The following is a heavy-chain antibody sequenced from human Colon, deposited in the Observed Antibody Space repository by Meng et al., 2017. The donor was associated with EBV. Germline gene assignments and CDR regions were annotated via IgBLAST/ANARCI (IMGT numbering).Heavy chain of an antibody. CDR3: ARGTPGRSYSDY. Sequence: QVLLLQSGAEVRKLGASFGVSCEASGYTFASYGISWLRLAPGQGLEWMGWFVNNVDTYSAQKFQGRVTMTTDTHTSTAFMELRSLRSDDTAVYYCARGTPGRSYSDYWGQGTLVTVSS. CDR2: FVNNVDT. CDR1: GYTFASYG. D-gene: IGHD3-10*01. V-gene: IGHV1-18*01. J-gene: IGHJ4*02.